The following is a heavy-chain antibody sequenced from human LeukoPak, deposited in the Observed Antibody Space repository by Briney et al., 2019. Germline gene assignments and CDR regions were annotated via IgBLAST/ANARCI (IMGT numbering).Heavy chain of an antibody. Sequence: GSLRLSCAASGFTFSDYSMNWVRQGPGKGLEWVSSISSRSSSTSYIASVKGRFTISRDNAKNTLYLQMNSLRAEDTAVYYCTRGLQGIDYWGQGTLVTVSS. CDR1: GFTFSDYS. V-gene: IGHV3-21*01. D-gene: IGHD4-11*01. CDR2: ISSRSSST. CDR3: TRGLQGIDY. J-gene: IGHJ4*02.